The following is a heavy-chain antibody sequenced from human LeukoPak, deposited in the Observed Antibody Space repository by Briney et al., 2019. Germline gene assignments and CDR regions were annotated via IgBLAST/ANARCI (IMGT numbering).Heavy chain of an antibody. Sequence: GGSLRLSCAASGFTFRTYGMNWVRQAPGKGLEWVAIISYDGSNEDYADSVKGRFTISRDNSKNTLYLQMNSLRAEDSAVYYCARARYSYVPHYYYYGMDVWGQGTTVTVSS. D-gene: IGHD5-18*01. V-gene: IGHV3-30*03. CDR3: ARARYSYVPHYYYYGMDV. J-gene: IGHJ6*02. CDR2: ISYDGSNE. CDR1: GFTFRTYG.